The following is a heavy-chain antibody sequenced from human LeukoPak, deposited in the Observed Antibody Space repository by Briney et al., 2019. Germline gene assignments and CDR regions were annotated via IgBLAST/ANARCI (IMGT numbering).Heavy chain of an antibody. D-gene: IGHD5-18*01. V-gene: IGHV4-38-2*02. CDR3: ALGLSTFQFDY. Sequence: SSETLSLTCTVSGYSISSGYYWGWIRQPPGKGLEWIGSIYHSGSTYYNPSLKSRVTISVDTSKNQFSLKLSSVTAADTAVYYCALGLSTFQFDYWGQGTLVTVSS. J-gene: IGHJ4*02. CDR1: GYSISSGYY. CDR2: IYHSGST.